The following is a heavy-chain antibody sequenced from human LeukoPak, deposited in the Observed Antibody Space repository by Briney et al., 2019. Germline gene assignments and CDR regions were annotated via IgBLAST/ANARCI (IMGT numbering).Heavy chain of an antibody. CDR1: GFTFSSYW. Sequence: GGSLRLSCAASGFTFSSYWMNWARQAPGKGLEWVAVISYDGSNKYYADSVKGRFTISRDNSKNTLYLQMNSLRAEDTAVYYCARDEAGPFDYWGQGTLVTVSS. CDR2: ISYDGSNK. V-gene: IGHV3-30*03. CDR3: ARDEAGPFDY. D-gene: IGHD6-13*01. J-gene: IGHJ4*02.